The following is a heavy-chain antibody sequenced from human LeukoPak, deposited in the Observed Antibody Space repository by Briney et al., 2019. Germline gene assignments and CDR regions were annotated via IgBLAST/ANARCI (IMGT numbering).Heavy chain of an antibody. D-gene: IGHD3-9*01. V-gene: IGHV3-21*01. CDR1: GFTFSSYS. CDR3: ARIPLTGYPRGIYYMDV. Sequence: NPGGSLRLSCAASGFTFSSYSMNWVRQAPGKGLEWVSSISSSSSYIYYADSVKGRFTISRDNAKNSLYLQMNSLRAEDTAVYYCARIPLTGYPRGIYYMDVWGKGTTVTISS. J-gene: IGHJ6*03. CDR2: ISSSSSYI.